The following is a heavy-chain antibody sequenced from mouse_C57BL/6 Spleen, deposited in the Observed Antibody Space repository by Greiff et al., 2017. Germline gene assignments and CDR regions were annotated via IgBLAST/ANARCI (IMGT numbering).Heavy chain of an antibody. CDR1: GYAFSSSW. V-gene: IGHV1-82*01. Sequence: VQGVESGPELVKPGASVKISCKASGYAFSSSWMNWVKQRPGKGLEWIGRIYPGDGDTNYNGKFKGKATLTADKSSSTAYMQLSSLTSEDSAVYFCAREGGTYAMDYWGQGTSVTVSS. D-gene: IGHD4-1*01. CDR2: IYPGDGDT. J-gene: IGHJ4*01. CDR3: AREGGTYAMDY.